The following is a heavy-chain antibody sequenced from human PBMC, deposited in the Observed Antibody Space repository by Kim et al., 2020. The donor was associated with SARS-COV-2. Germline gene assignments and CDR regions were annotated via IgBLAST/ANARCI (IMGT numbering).Heavy chain of an antibody. CDR3: ARDFRWGRLFETRDYFDY. CDR1: GFTFSSYS. D-gene: IGHD7-27*01. V-gene: IGHV3-48*02. Sequence: GGSLRLSCAASGFTFSSYSMNWVRQAPGKGLEWVSYISSSSSTIYYADSVKGRFTISRDNAKNSLYLQMNSLRDEDTAVYYCARDFRWGRLFETRDYFDYWGQGTLVTVST. CDR2: ISSSSSTI. J-gene: IGHJ4*02.